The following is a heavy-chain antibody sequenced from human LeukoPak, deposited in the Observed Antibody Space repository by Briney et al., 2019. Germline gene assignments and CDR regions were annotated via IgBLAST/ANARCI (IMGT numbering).Heavy chain of an antibody. J-gene: IGHJ3*02. V-gene: IGHV3-11*06. CDR2: ISPDSTDI. D-gene: IGHD3-10*01. Sequence: GGCLRLSCGASVFTFSDYYMTWMRQAPGKGLEWVSYISPDSTDIKYADSVKGRFTISRDNAKKSLYLQMNSLRAEDTAVYYCARAYWFGELAPDAFDIWGQGTMVTVSS. CDR1: VFTFSDYY. CDR3: ARAYWFGELAPDAFDI.